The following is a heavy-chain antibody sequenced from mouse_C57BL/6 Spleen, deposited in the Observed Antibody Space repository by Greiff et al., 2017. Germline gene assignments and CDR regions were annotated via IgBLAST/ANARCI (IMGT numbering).Heavy chain of an antibody. V-gene: IGHV5-17*01. CDR1: GFTFSDYG. CDR2: ISSGSSTI. CDR3: SRGLNWDVRDWYFDV. Sequence: EVQGVESGGGLVKPGGSLKLSCAASGFTFSDYGMHWVRQAPEKGLEWVAYISSGSSTIYYADTVKGRFTTSRDNAKNTLFLQMTRLRSEDTAMYYCSRGLNWDVRDWYFDVWGTGTTVTVSS. D-gene: IGHD4-1*01. J-gene: IGHJ1*03.